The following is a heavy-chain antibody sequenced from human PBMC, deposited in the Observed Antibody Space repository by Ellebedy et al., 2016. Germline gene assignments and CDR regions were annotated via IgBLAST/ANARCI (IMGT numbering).Heavy chain of an antibody. D-gene: IGHD1-14*01. J-gene: IGHJ5*02. CDR1: GGTFSSYA. V-gene: IGHV1-69*13. Sequence: SVKVSXKASGGTFSSYAINWVRQAPGQGLEWMGGIIPIFGTVNYAQKFQGRVTITADESTSTAYMELSSLRSEDTAVYYCARGQAYNSNLFDPWGQGTLVTVSS. CDR2: IIPIFGTV. CDR3: ARGQAYNSNLFDP.